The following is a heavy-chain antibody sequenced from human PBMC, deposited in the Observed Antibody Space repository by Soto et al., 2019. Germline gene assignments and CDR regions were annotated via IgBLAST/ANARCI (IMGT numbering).Heavy chain of an antibody. Sequence: EVQLVQSGAEVKKPGESLKISCKASGYIFIDYWIGWVRQMPGKGLEWMGIVYPRDSDTRYSPSFQGQVTISADRSTGTAFQQWRSLKASDTALYYCARPPLPGYSIHFNSWGQGTLVTVSS. V-gene: IGHV5-51*01. D-gene: IGHD2-15*01. CDR2: VYPRDSDT. J-gene: IGHJ4*02. CDR3: ARPPLPGYSIHFNS. CDR1: GYIFIDYW.